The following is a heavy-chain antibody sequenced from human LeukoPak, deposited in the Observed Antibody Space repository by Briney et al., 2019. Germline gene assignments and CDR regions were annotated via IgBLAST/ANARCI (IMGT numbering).Heavy chain of an antibody. CDR2: INWNGGST. V-gene: IGHV3-20*04. D-gene: IGHD3-10*02. CDR1: GFTFDDYG. Sequence: GGSLRLSCAASGFTFDDYGMSWVRQAPGKGLEWVSGINWNGGSTGYADSVKRRFTIPRDNAKNSLYLQMNSLRAEDTAVYYCAELGITMIGGVWGKGTTVTISS. J-gene: IGHJ6*04. CDR3: AELGITMIGGV.